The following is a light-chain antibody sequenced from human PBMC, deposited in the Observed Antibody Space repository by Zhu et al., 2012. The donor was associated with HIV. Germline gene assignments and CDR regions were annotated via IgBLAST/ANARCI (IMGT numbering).Light chain of an antibody. CDR3: QQYYTPSYA. V-gene: IGKV1-5*03. J-gene: IGKJ2*01. CDR2: KAS. CDR1: QSISSW. Sequence: DIQMTQSPSTLSASIGDRVTITCRASQSISSWLAWYQQKPGKPPKLLIYKASNLESGIPSRFGGSGSGTEFTLTISSLQPDDFATYYCQQYYTPSYAFGQGTKLQIK.